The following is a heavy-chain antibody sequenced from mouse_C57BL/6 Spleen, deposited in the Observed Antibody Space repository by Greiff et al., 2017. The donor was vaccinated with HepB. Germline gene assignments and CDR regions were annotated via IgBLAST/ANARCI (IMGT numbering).Heavy chain of an antibody. CDR1: GYTFTDYY. D-gene: IGHD2-4*01. J-gene: IGHJ2*01. Sequence: VQLQQSGAELVRPGASVKLSCKASGYTFTDYYINWVKQRPGQGLEWIARIYPGSGNTYYNEKFKGKATLTAEKSSSTAYMQLSSLTSEDSAVYFCARRSYDYDGDYFDYWGQGTTLTVSS. V-gene: IGHV1-76*01. CDR2: IYPGSGNT. CDR3: ARRSYDYDGDYFDY.